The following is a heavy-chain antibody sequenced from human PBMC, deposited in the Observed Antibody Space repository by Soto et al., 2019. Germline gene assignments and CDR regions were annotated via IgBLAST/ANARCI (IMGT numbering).Heavy chain of an antibody. CDR2: IYYSGSA. Sequence: PSETLSLTCTVSGGSISSTTHYWSWVRQHPGKGLEWIGYIYYSGSAYYNTSLKSRVTISIDTSKNQFSLKMSSVTAADTAIYYCSRADNGLSSPGDYWGQGTLATVS. J-gene: IGHJ4*02. CDR3: SRADNGLSSPGDY. D-gene: IGHD2-8*01. CDR1: GGSISSTTHY. V-gene: IGHV4-31*03.